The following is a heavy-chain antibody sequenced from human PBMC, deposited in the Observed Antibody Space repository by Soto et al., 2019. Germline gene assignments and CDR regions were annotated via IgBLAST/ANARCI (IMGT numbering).Heavy chain of an antibody. D-gene: IGHD6-19*01. Sequence: ASVKVSCTASGYTFTSYDITWVRQAAGQGLEWMGWISAYNGKTEYAQKVQGRVTMTTDTSTSTVYMEVTSLRSEDTAMYYCARAEVTGAGQAFDSWGQGTLVTVSS. CDR2: ISAYNGKT. CDR1: GYTFTSYD. J-gene: IGHJ4*02. V-gene: IGHV1-18*04. CDR3: ARAEVTGAGQAFDS.